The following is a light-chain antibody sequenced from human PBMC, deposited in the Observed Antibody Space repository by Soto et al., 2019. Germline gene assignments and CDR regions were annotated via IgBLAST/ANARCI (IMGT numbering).Light chain of an antibody. J-gene: IGLJ3*02. CDR2: DVS. CDR1: SSDVGGYNY. CDR3: ISYTSSSTFWV. V-gene: IGLV2-14*01. Sequence: QSALTQPASVSGSPGQSITISCTGTSSDVGGYNYVSWYQQHPGKAPKLMIYDVSNRPSGVSNRFSGSKSGNTASLTISGLQAEDEADYYCISYTSSSTFWVFGGGTKLPVL.